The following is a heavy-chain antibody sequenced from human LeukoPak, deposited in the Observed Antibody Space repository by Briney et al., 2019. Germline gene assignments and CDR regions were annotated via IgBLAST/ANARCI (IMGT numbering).Heavy chain of an antibody. CDR2: FDPEDGET. Sequence: ASVKVSCKVSGYTLTELSMHWVRQAPGKGLEWMGGFDPEDGETIYAQKFQGRVTMTEDTSTDTAYMELSSLRAEDTAVYYCARGLTMVRGVPRYYFDYWGQGTLVTVSS. J-gene: IGHJ4*02. CDR3: ARGLTMVRGVPRYYFDY. V-gene: IGHV1-24*01. CDR1: GYTLTELS. D-gene: IGHD3-10*01.